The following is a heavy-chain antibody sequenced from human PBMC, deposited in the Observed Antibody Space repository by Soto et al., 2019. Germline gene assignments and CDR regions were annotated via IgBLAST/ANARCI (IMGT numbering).Heavy chain of an antibody. CDR2: IYFTGST. D-gene: IGHD2-15*01. CDR1: GDTVNNGDYF. J-gene: IGHJ5*02. V-gene: IGHV4-30-4*01. CDR3: ARGAVVDVAAAFKRELGP. Sequence: SETLSLTCTVSGDTVNNGDYFWSWIRQSPGKSLEWLGYIYFTGSTYYSPSLKSRLHIPMDKSKNHFSLEMTSVTVADTAVYFCARGAVVDVAAAFKRELGPWGPGLLVTVSS.